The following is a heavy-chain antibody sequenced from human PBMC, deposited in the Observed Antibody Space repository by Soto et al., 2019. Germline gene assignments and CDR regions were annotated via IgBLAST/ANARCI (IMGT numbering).Heavy chain of an antibody. Sequence: PSETLSLTCTVSGGSISSGGYYWSWIRQHPGKGLEWIGYIYYSGSTYYNPSLKSRVTISVDTSKNQFSLKLSSVTAADTAVYYGASIVVTDAPFDYWGQGTLVNVSS. CDR1: GGSISSGGYY. D-gene: IGHD2-2*01. CDR2: IYYSGST. V-gene: IGHV4-31*03. CDR3: ASIVVTDAPFDY. J-gene: IGHJ4*02.